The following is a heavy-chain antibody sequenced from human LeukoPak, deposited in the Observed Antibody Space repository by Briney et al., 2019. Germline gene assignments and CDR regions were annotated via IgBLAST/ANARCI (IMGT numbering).Heavy chain of an antibody. V-gene: IGHV3-30*02. D-gene: IGHD2-15*01. CDR1: GFTFSSYG. Sequence: PGGSLRLSCAASGFTFSSYGMHWVGQPPGKGLEWVAFIQYDGSKKYYADSVKGRFIISRDNSKSTLYLQMNTLRTEDTTVYYCAKDRVEMDVWGKGTTVTVSP. CDR2: IQYDGSKK. CDR3: AKDRVEMDV. J-gene: IGHJ6*04.